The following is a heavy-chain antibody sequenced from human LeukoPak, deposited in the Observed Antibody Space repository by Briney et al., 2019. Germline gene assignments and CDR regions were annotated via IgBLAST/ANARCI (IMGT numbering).Heavy chain of an antibody. V-gene: IGHV3-30*03. J-gene: IGHJ4*02. CDR3: ARDRINMMVRGHDSGLGF. CDR1: GFTLNEYG. CDR2: VSYDGGHK. Sequence: GGSLRLSWLVSGFTLNEYGIHSVRQAPGKGLEWLAVVSYDGGHKYYADSVTGRFTIATDTYSDTVSLQMNSLRVEDTAGYYCARDRINMMVRGHDSGLGFWGQGTLVTVSS. D-gene: IGHD3-10*01.